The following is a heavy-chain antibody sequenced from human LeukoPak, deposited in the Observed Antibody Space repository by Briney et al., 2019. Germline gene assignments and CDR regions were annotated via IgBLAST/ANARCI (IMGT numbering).Heavy chain of an antibody. J-gene: IGHJ4*02. Sequence: PSETLSLTCTVSGGSIRSYYWSWIRQPPGKGLEWIGYIYYSGSTNNNPSLKSRVTISVDTSKNQFSLKLSSVTAADTAVYYCAGNMGGYTYSFGYWGQGTLVTVSS. CDR1: GGSIRSYY. D-gene: IGHD5-18*01. CDR2: IYYSGST. V-gene: IGHV4-59*01. CDR3: AGNMGGYTYSFGY.